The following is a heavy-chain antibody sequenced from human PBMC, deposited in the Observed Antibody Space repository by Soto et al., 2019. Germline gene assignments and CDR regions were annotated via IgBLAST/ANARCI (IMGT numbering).Heavy chain of an antibody. Sequence: SETLSLTCTVSGGSVSSGSYYWSWIRQPPGKGLEWIGYIYYSGSTNYNPSLKSRVTISVDTSKNQFSLKLSSVTAADTAVYYCARDSAMVDYYYGMDVWGQGTTVTVSS. CDR1: GGSVSSGSYY. CDR3: ARDSAMVDYYYGMDV. J-gene: IGHJ6*02. V-gene: IGHV4-61*01. D-gene: IGHD5-18*01. CDR2: IYYSGST.